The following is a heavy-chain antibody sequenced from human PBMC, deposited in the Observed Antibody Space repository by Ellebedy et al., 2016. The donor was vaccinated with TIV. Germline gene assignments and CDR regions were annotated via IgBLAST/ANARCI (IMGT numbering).Heavy chain of an antibody. CDR2: ISASNGDT. Sequence: AASVKISCKASGYSFMVYGISWVLQAPGQGLEWMGWISASNGDTIYAQNLQGRATMTTDRSTSTASMELRSLRFDDTAVYYCARDEKMRMTRGLLAYWGQGTPVTVSS. CDR3: ARDEKMRMTRGLLAY. D-gene: IGHD3-10*01. V-gene: IGHV1-18*01. CDR1: GYSFMVYG. J-gene: IGHJ4*02.